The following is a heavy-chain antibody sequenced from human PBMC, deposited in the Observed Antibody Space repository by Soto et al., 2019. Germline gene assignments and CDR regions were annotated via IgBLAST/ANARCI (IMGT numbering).Heavy chain of an antibody. V-gene: IGHV4-31*03. CDR3: ASTGRYCSSTSCYRDPYFDY. Sequence: PSDTLSLTCTVSGGSISSGGYYWSWIRQHPGKGLEWIGYIYYSGSTYYNPSLKSRVTISVDTSKNQFSLKLSSVTAADTAVYYCASTGRYCSSTSCYRDPYFDYWGQGTLVTVSS. CDR1: GGSISSGGYY. J-gene: IGHJ4*02. CDR2: IYYSGST. D-gene: IGHD2-2*01.